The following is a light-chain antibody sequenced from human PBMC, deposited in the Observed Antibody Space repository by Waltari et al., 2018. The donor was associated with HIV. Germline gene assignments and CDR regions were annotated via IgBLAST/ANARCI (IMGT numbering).Light chain of an antibody. CDR2: WAS. Sequence: DIVMTQSPDSLVVSLGERATINCKSSQSVLHSSNRNNYLAWYQQKPGPPPKLLIYWASSRGSGVPDRFSGSGSGTDFTLTISSLQAEDVAVYYCQQYFSNPRTFGQGTKVEIK. CDR3: QQYFSNPRT. CDR1: QSVLHSSNRNNY. J-gene: IGKJ1*01. V-gene: IGKV4-1*01.